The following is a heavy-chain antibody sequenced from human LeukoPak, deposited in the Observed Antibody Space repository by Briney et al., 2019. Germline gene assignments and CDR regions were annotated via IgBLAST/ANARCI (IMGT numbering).Heavy chain of an antibody. Sequence: GGSLRLSCAPSGFTFADYAMPRVRQAPSQGLEWVSGISWNSGSIGYADSVKGRFTICRDNAKISLYLQLNSVRAEDTALYYCAKEDGAGGYFDYWGQGTLVTVSS. CDR2: ISWNSGSI. J-gene: IGHJ4*02. D-gene: IGHD3-10*01. CDR3: AKEDGAGGYFDY. CDR1: GFTFADYA. V-gene: IGHV3-9*01.